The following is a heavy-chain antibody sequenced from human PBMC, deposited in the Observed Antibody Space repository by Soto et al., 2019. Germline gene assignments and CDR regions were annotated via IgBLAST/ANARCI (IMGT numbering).Heavy chain of an antibody. V-gene: IGHV3-7*03. CDR2: IKQDGSEK. CDR1: GFTFSSYW. J-gene: IGHJ4*02. Sequence: EVQLVESGGGLVQPGGSLRLSCVASGFTFSSYWMSWVRQAPGKGLEWVANIKQDGSEKYYVDSVKGRFTISRDNAKNSLYLQMNSLRAEDTAVYYCGRGYGDYNDYWGQGTLVTVSS. CDR3: GRGYGDYNDY. D-gene: IGHD4-17*01.